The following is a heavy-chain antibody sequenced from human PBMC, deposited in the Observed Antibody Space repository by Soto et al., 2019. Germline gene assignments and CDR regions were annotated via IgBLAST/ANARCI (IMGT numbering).Heavy chain of an antibody. CDR1: GGSFSGYY. D-gene: IGHD6-6*01. V-gene: IGHV4-34*01. CDR3: ARRGWSIEARRPCNWFDP. CDR2: INHSGST. Sequence: SETLSLTCAVYGGSFSGYYWSWIRQPPGKGLEWIGEINHSGSTNYNPSLKSRVTISVDTSKNQFSLKLSSVTAADTAVHYCARRGWSIEARRPCNWFDPWGQGTRVTVSS. J-gene: IGHJ5*02.